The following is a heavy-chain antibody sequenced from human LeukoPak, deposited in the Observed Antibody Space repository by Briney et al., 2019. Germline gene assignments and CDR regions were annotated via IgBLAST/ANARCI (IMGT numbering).Heavy chain of an antibody. D-gene: IGHD6-13*01. J-gene: IGHJ4*02. V-gene: IGHV3-21*01. CDR3: ARNGYSSSWRLDY. Sequence: GGSLRLSCAASGFTFSSYSMNWVRQAPGKGLEWVSSISSSSSYIYYADSVKGRFTISRDNAKNSLYLQMNSLRAEDTAVYYCARNGYSSSWRLDYWGQGILVTVSS. CDR2: ISSSSSYI. CDR1: GFTFSSYS.